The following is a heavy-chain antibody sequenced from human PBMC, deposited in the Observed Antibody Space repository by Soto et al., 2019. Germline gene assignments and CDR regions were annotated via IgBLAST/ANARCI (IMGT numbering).Heavy chain of an antibody. Sequence: QVQLVESGGGEVQPGRSLTISCAASGFTFSTYGMHWVRQTPGKGLEWVAVISYDGTNKFYSDSVKGRFTISRDNFKHTLTLQMNILIADDTAFYSCAKDLQSYGDYDYYFYGMDVWGLGTRVTVSS. CDR2: ISYDGTNK. J-gene: IGHJ6*01. CDR3: AKDLQSYGDYDYYFYGMDV. CDR1: GFTFSTYG. D-gene: IGHD4-17*01. V-gene: IGHV3-30*18.